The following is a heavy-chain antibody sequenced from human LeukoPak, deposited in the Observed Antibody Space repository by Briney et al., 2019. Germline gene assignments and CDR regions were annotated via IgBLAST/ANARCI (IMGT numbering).Heavy chain of an antibody. CDR3: AREDYYGSGSDY. D-gene: IGHD3-10*01. CDR1: GFTFSSYA. J-gene: IGHJ4*02. V-gene: IGHV3-30-3*01. Sequence: QPGRSLRLSCAASGFTFSSYAMHWVRQAPGKGLEWVAVISYDGSNKYYADSVKGRFTISRDNSKNTLYLQMNSLRAEDTAVYYCAREDYYGSGSDYWGQGTLVTVSS. CDR2: ISYDGSNK.